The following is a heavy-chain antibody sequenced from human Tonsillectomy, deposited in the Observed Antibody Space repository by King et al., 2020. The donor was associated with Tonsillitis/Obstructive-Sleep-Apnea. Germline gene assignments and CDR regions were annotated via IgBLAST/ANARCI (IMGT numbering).Heavy chain of an antibody. Sequence: QLVQSGAEVKKPGESLKSSCKGSAYSFTTYWIGWVCQMPGKGLEWMWIIYPGDSDARYCPSFQGQVPFPADKSINTAYSQWISLKASDTAMYFCAKMQYSNGWYLDSWGQGTRVFVSS. CDR2: IYPGDSDA. V-gene: IGHV5-51*01. J-gene: IGHJ4*02. D-gene: IGHD6-19*01. CDR1: AYSFTTYW. CDR3: AKMQYSNGWYLDS.